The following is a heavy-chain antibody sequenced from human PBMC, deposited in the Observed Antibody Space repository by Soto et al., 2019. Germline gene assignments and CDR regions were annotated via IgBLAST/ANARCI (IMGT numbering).Heavy chain of an antibody. Sequence: SETLSLTCTVSGASIRSTDYYWSWIRQAPGKGLEWIGYVYYTGSTYYNPSLMSRLTISVVTSKNQFYLKLTSVTAAETAVYYCVRTAREGAVAPHWFDRWGQGTQVTVSS. CDR3: VRTAREGAVAPHWFDR. CDR2: VYYTGST. CDR1: GASIRSTDYY. J-gene: IGHJ5*02. D-gene: IGHD2-21*02. V-gene: IGHV4-30-4*01.